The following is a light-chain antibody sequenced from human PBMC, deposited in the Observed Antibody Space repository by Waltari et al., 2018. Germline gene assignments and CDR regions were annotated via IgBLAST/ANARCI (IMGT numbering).Light chain of an antibody. Sequence: QSALTQPASVSGSPGQSITLSCTGTSSDVGGYDSVSWYQQHPGKAPKLILYDVSNRPLEVSHRFSGSKSGNTASLTISGLQADDEAEYYCGSYTSSTTLAFGTGTKVTVL. CDR3: GSYTSSTTLA. CDR1: SSDVGGYDS. J-gene: IGLJ1*01. CDR2: DVS. V-gene: IGLV2-14*03.